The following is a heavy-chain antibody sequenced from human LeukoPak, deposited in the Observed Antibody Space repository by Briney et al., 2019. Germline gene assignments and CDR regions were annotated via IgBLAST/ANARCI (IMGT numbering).Heavy chain of an antibody. J-gene: IGHJ4*02. CDR2: IIPIFGTA. D-gene: IGHD3-3*01. V-gene: IGHV1-69*05. CDR3: ARGANDFWSGILDY. Sequence: SVKVSCKASGGTFSSYAISWVRQAPGQGLEWMGGIIPIFGTANYAQKLQGRVTITTDESTSTAYMELSSLRSEDTAVYYCARGANDFWSGILDYWGQGTLVTVSS. CDR1: GGTFSSYA.